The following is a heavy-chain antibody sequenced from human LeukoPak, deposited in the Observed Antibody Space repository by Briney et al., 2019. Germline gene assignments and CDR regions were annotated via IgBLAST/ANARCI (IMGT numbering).Heavy chain of an antibody. CDR1: GFTFKTCG. D-gene: IGHD3-22*01. V-gene: IGHV3-33*01. Sequence: PGGSLRLSCAASGFTFKTCGMHWVRQAPGKGLEWVAVIWYDGNNKYYADSVKGRFAISRDNSQNTLYLQMNSLRAEDTAVYYCARGSHYDSSGFTLFDLWGRGTLVTVSS. CDR3: ARGSHYDSSGFTLFDL. CDR2: IWYDGNNK. J-gene: IGHJ2*01.